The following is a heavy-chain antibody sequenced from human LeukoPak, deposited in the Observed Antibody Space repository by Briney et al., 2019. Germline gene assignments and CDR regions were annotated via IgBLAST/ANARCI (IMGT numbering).Heavy chain of an antibody. CDR1: GFTFSSYD. J-gene: IGHJ6*03. Sequence: GGSLRLSCAASGFTFSSYDMHWVRQATGKGLEWVSAIGTAGDTYYPGSVKGRFTISRENAKNSLYLQMNSLRAEDTAVYYCARDRRIAAAETTYYYYYYMDVWGKGTTVTISS. CDR3: ARDRRIAAAETTYYYYYYMDV. V-gene: IGHV3-13*01. CDR2: IGTAGDT. D-gene: IGHD6-13*01.